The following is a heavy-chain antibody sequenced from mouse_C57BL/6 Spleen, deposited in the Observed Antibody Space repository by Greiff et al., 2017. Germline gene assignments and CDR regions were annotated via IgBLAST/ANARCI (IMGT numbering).Heavy chain of an antibody. CDR1: GYTFTSYW. CDR3: TREGLRQVIFAY. CDR2: IYPGNGDT. V-gene: IGHV1-5*01. D-gene: IGHD2-4*01. Sequence: EVQGVESGTVLARPGASVKMSCKTSGYTFTSYWMHWVKQRPGQGLEWIGAIYPGNGDTSYNQKFKGKAKLTAVTSASTAYMELSSLTNEDSAVYYCTREGLRQVIFAYWGQGTLVTVSA. J-gene: IGHJ3*01.